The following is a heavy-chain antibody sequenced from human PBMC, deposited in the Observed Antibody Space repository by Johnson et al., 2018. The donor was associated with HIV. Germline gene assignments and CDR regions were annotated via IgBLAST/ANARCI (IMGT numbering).Heavy chain of an antibody. D-gene: IGHD3-10*01. Sequence: QMQLVESGGALVQPGGSLRVSCAASGFTFSNAWMSWVRQAPGKGLEWVSYISSSGSTIYYADSVKGRFTISRANAKNSLYLQMNSLRAEDTAVYYCAKSTQANIFRESGPYGAFDVWGQGTMVTVSS. CDR2: ISSSGSTI. V-gene: IGHV3-11*04. CDR1: GFTFSNAW. J-gene: IGHJ3*01. CDR3: AKSTQANIFRESGPYGAFDV.